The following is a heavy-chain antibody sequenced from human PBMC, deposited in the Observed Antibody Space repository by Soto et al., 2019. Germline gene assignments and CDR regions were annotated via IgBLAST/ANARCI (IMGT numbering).Heavy chain of an antibody. D-gene: IGHD6-13*01. CDR3: AKAPIAADLLISAYYFDY. CDR2: ISGSGGST. Sequence: GGSLRLSCAASGFTFSSYAMSWVRQAPGKGLEWVSAISGSGGSTYYADSVKGRFTISRDNSKNTLYLQMNSLRAEDTAVYYCAKAPIAADLLISAYYFDYWGQGTLVTVSS. J-gene: IGHJ4*02. V-gene: IGHV3-23*01. CDR1: GFTFSSYA.